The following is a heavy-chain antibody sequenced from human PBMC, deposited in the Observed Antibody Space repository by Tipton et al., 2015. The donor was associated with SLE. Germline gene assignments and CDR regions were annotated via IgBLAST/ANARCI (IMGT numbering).Heavy chain of an antibody. V-gene: IGHV1-69*01. J-gene: IGHJ2*01. CDR3: ARGSIAAAGRYFDL. CDR2: IIPIFGTA. CDR1: GGTFSSYA. Sequence: QLVQSGPEVKKPGSSVKVSCKASGGTFSSYAISWVRQAPGQGLEWMGGIIPIFGTANYAQKFQGRVTITADESTSPAYLELSSLRSEDTAVYYCARGSIAAAGRYFDLWGRGPLVTVSS. D-gene: IGHD6-13*01.